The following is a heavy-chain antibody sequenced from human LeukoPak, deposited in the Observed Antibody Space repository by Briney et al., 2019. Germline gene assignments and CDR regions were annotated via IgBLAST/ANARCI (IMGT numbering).Heavy chain of an antibody. V-gene: IGHV4-34*01. Sequence: SETLSLTYAVYGGSFSGYYWSWIRQPPGKGLEWIGEINHSGSTNYNPSLKSRVTISVDTSKNQFSLKLSSVTAADTAVYYCARGVRYFDWLLLGGRNWFDPWGQGTLVTVSS. CDR3: ARGVRYFDWLLLGGRNWFDP. J-gene: IGHJ5*02. CDR1: GGSFSGYY. CDR2: INHSGST. D-gene: IGHD3-9*01.